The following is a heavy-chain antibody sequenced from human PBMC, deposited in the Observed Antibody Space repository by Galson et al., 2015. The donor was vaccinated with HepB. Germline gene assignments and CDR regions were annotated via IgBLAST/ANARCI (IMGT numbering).Heavy chain of an antibody. CDR2: IDPSDSYT. V-gene: IGHV5-10-1*01. CDR1: GSSFTSYW. D-gene: IGHD6-6*01. CDR3: ASWIDSRSPEGYYYYGMDV. Sequence: QSGAEVKKPGESLKISCKGSGSSFTSYWITWMRQMPGKGLEWMGRIDPSDSYTNYSPSFQGPVTSSADKSFNTAYVQWNSLKASDSAFYYLASWIDSRSPEGYYYYGMDVWGQGTTVTLSS. J-gene: IGHJ6*02.